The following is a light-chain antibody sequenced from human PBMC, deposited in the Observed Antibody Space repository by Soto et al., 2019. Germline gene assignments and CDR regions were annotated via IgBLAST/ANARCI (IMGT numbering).Light chain of an antibody. J-gene: IGKJ4*01. CDR1: QGISSY. CDR3: QRL. Sequence: DIQLTQSPSSLSASVGDRVTITYRVSQGISSYLNWYRQKPGKVPKLLIYSASNLQSGVPSRFSGSGSGTDFTLTISSLQPEDVATYYGQRLFGGGTKVEIK. CDR2: SAS. V-gene: IGKV1-27*01.